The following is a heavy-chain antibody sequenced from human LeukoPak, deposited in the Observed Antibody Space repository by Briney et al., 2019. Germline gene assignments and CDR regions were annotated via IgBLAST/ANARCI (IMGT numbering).Heavy chain of an antibody. CDR1: GDSVSSGSSY. J-gene: IGHJ4*02. Sequence: SETLSLTCTVSGDSVSSGSSYWSWIRQPPGKGLDWIISIYYSGSTNYNPSLKSRVTMSVNASKNQFSLKLSSVTAADTAVYYCARSYFDVIGGYYTHFDYWGRGTLVTVSS. CDR2: IYYSGST. CDR3: ARSYFDVIGGYYTHFDY. V-gene: IGHV4-61*01. D-gene: IGHD3-22*01.